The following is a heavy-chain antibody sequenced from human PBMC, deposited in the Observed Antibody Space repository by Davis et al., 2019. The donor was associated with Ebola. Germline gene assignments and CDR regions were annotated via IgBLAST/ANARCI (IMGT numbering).Heavy chain of an antibody. Sequence: AASVKVSCKASGYTFTSYGISWVRQAPGQGLEWMGWISAFSGNTNYAQKLQGRVTMTTDTSTSTAYMELRSLRPDDTAVYYCARRDYGDYGAFWGQGTLVTVSS. CDR1: GYTFTSYG. V-gene: IGHV1-18*01. D-gene: IGHD4-17*01. CDR3: ARRDYGDYGAF. CDR2: ISAFSGNT. J-gene: IGHJ4*02.